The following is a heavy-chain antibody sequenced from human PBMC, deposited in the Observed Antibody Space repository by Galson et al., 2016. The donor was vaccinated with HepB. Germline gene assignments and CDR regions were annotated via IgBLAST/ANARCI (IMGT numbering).Heavy chain of an antibody. J-gene: IGHJ4*02. D-gene: IGHD6-19*01. CDR1: GYPFTYHS. CDR3: AGDLGVPGSPLDN. Sequence: VKVSCKASGYPFTYHSMHWVRQAPGQRLEWMGWINAGSGHTKYSQKFQGRVTITRDTSANTAYMVLSSLRSEDTTVYYCAGDLGVPGSPLDNWGQGTLVTVS. V-gene: IGHV1-3*01. CDR2: INAGSGHT.